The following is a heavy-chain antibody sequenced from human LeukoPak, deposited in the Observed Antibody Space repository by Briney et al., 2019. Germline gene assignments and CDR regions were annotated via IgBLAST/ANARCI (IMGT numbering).Heavy chain of an antibody. CDR1: GYTFTSYY. CDR3: ARGVSPRRGITDY. Sequence: ASVKVSCKASGYTFTSYYMHWVRQAPGQGLERMEIINPSGGSTSYAQKFQGRVTMTRDTSTSTVYMELSSLRSEDTAVHYCARGVSPRRGITDYWGQGTLVTVSS. J-gene: IGHJ4*02. V-gene: IGHV1-46*01. CDR2: INPSGGST. D-gene: IGHD3-10*01.